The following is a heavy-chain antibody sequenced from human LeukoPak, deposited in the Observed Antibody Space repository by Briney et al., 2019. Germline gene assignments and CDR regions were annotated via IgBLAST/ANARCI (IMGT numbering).Heavy chain of an antibody. CDR1: GYTFTSYD. V-gene: IGHV1-8*03. Sequence: ASVKVSCKASGYTFTSYDINWVRQATGQGLEWMGWMNPNSGNTGYAQKFQGRVTITRNTSISTAYMELSSLRSEDTAVYYCARGRNPTYAFDIWGQGTMVTVSS. CDR3: ARGRNPTYAFDI. J-gene: IGHJ3*02. D-gene: IGHD1-14*01. CDR2: MNPNSGNT.